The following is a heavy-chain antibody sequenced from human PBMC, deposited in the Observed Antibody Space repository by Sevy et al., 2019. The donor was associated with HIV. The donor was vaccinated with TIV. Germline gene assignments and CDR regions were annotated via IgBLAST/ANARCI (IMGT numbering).Heavy chain of an antibody. D-gene: IGHD5-12*01. CDR1: GYRFTNYW. Sequence: GESLKISCKGSGYRFTNYWLGWVRQMPGKGLEWMGMIYPGDSDTRCSPSFQGQVSISADKSISTAYLPWTSLKASDTAMYYCARVIVATTYPIRVHESDIWGQGTMVTVSS. V-gene: IGHV5-51*01. J-gene: IGHJ3*02. CDR3: ARVIVATTYPIRVHESDI. CDR2: IYPGDSDT.